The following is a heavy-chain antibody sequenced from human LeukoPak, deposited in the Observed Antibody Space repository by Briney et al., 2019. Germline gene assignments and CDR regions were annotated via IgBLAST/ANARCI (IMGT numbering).Heavy chain of an antibody. CDR3: ARDASFITFGGVIPWYQSFDY. V-gene: IGHV1-18*01. CDR2: ISAYNGNT. J-gene: IGHJ4*02. Sequence: ASVKVSCKASGYAFTSYGISWVRQAPGQGLEWMGWISAYNGNTNYAQKLQGRVTMTTDTSTSTAYMELRSLRSDDTAVYYCARDASFITFGGVIPWYQSFDYWGQGTLVTVSS. CDR1: GYAFTSYG. D-gene: IGHD3-16*02.